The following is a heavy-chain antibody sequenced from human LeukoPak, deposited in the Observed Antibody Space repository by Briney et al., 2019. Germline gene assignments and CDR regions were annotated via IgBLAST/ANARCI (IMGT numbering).Heavy chain of an antibody. CDR3: ARGQGYGLLNALDY. V-gene: IGHV4-59*01. J-gene: IGHJ4*02. D-gene: IGHD4-17*01. CDR2: IYYTGDS. Sequence: PETLSLTCSVSGGFLTNYYWGWIRQPPGKGLEWIGYIYYTGDSNSDPSLESRVSISVDTSKNQFSLKLTSVTAADTAVYYCARGQGYGLLNALDYWGQGTLVTVSS. CDR1: GGFLTNYY.